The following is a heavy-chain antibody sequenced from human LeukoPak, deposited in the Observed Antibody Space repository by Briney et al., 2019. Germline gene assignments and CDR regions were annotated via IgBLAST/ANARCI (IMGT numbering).Heavy chain of an antibody. J-gene: IGHJ4*02. Sequence: PGGSLRLSCAASGFTFKNHGMSWVRQAPGKGLEWVSGITGGNTYYADSVKGRFTISRDNSENTLYLQMNSLRAEDTAIYYCAKDTNFGELVSYWGQGTLVTVSS. V-gene: IGHV3-23*01. CDR2: ITGGNT. CDR3: AKDTNFGELVSY. D-gene: IGHD3-10*01. CDR1: GFTFKNHG.